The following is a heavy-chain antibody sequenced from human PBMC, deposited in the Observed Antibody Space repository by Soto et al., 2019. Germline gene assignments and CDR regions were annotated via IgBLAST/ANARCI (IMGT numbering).Heavy chain of an antibody. J-gene: IGHJ4*02. V-gene: IGHV3-30-3*01. D-gene: IGHD1-1*01. Sequence: QVQLVESGGGVVQPERSLRLSCAASGFTFSSYAMHWVRQAPGKGLEWVAVISVDGSDQDYADSVKGRFTISRDDSKNTLYLQMNSLSAEDTAVYYCARVSQSRPGLFAYWGQGTLVTVSS. CDR3: ARVSQSRPGLFAY. CDR2: ISVDGSDQ. CDR1: GFTFSSYA.